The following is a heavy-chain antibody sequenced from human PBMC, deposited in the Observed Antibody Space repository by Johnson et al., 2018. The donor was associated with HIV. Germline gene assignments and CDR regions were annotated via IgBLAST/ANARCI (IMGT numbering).Heavy chain of an antibody. J-gene: IGHJ3*02. CDR2: INSDGSST. D-gene: IGHD3-9*01. Sequence: VQVLESGGGGVQPGRSLRLSCAGSGFTFNTFGSYDMHWVRQAPGKGLVWISRINSDGSSTNYADSVKGRFTISRDNAKNTVHLQMNSLRAEDTAVYYCAKDLRVFDWFNAYDAFDIWGQGTMVTVSS. CDR1: GFTFNTFGSYD. CDR3: AKDLRVFDWFNAYDAFDI. V-gene: IGHV3-74*01.